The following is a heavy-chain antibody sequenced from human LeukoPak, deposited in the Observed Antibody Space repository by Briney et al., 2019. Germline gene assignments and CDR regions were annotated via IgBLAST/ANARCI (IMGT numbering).Heavy chain of an antibody. CDR1: GGSFSGYY. V-gene: IGHV4-34*01. CDR3: ARRLFYYDSSVQWAAFDY. D-gene: IGHD3-22*01. CDR2: INHSGST. Sequence: PSETLSLTCAVYGGSFSGYYWSWIRQPPGKGLEWIGEINHSGSTNYNPSLKSRVTISVDTSKNQFSLKLSSVTAADTAVYYCARRLFYYDSSVQWAAFDYWGQGTLVTVSS. J-gene: IGHJ4*02.